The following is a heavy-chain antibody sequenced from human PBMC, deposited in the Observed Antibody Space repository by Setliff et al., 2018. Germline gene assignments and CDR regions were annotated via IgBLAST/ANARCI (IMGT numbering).Heavy chain of an antibody. V-gene: IGHV3-9*01. CDR3: TSDWGEAGSTNAFDI. D-gene: IGHD1-26*01. Sequence: PGGSLRLSCAASGFFFRSYAMHWVRQTPGKGLEWVSGISWDGGNMDYADSVKCRFTISRDNAKNTVYLQMTSLRAEDTAVYYCTSDWGEAGSTNAFDIWGQGTVVTVSS. CDR2: ISWDGGNM. CDR1: GFFFRSYA. J-gene: IGHJ3*02.